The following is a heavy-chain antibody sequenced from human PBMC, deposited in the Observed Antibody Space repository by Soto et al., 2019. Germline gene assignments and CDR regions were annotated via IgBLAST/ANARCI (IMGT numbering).Heavy chain of an antibody. Sequence: PSETLSLTCPVSGGSISSYYWSWIRQPAGKGMKWIGRSYTSGSTNYNPSLKRRVTISVDTPKNQFSLKMSSVTAADTDVYYCARDVVTSIADPNYFDYWGQGTMVTVS. CDR1: GGSISSYY. CDR3: ARDVVTSIADPNYFDY. D-gene: IGHD6-6*01. J-gene: IGHJ4*02. CDR2: SYTSGST. V-gene: IGHV4-4*07.